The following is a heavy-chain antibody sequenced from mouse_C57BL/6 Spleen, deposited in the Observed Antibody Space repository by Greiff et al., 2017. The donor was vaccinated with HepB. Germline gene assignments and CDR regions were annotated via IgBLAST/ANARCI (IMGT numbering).Heavy chain of an antibody. CDR1: GYTFTDYY. CDR2: INTNNGGT. Sequence: EVQLQQSGPELVKPGASVKISCKASGYTFTDYYMNWVKQSHGKSLEWIGDINTNNGGTSYNQKFKGKATLTVDKSSSTAYMELRSLTSEDSAVYYCARDGSSSFAYWGQGTLVTVSA. V-gene: IGHV1-26*01. CDR3: ARDGSSSFAY. D-gene: IGHD1-1*01. J-gene: IGHJ3*01.